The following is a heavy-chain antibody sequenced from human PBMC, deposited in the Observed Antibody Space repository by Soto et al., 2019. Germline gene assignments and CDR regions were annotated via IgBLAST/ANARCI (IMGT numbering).Heavy chain of an antibody. CDR3: AAVPPPSLLFSPDP. V-gene: IGHV1-58*02. CDR1: GFTFTSSA. CDR2: IVAGSGNT. J-gene: IGHJ5*02. Sequence: SVKVSCKASGFTFTSSAMQWVRQARGQRLEWIGWIVAGSGNTNYAQKFQERVTITRDMSTSTAYMELSSLRSEDTAVYYCAAVPPPSLLFSPDPGGKEPLVTVP. D-gene: IGHD3-10*01.